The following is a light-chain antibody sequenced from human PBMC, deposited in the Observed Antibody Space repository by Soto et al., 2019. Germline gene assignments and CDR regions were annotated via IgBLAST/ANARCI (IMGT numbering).Light chain of an antibody. CDR2: DAS. Sequence: EIVLTQSPATLSLSTGDRATLSCRASQSVSSYLAWYQQKPGQAPRRLIYDASNRATGIPARCSGSGSGTYFTLTISSLESEDFAVYYGQHRSNGPPSITFGHGKRLEIK. J-gene: IGKJ5*01. CDR3: QHRSNGPPSIT. CDR1: QSVSSY. V-gene: IGKV3-11*01.